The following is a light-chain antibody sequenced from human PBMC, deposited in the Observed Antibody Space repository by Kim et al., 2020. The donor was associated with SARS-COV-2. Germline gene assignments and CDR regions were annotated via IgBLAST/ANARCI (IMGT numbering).Light chain of an antibody. J-gene: IGLJ3*02. Sequence: ELTQPPSASGTPGQRVTISCSGGTSNIGTYTVNWYQQLPGTAPKLLIYIDNQRPSGVPDRFSGSKSGTSASLAISGLQSEDEADYYCAAWDGSLNGVVFGGVTQLTVL. V-gene: IGLV1-44*01. CDR1: TSNIGTYT. CDR3: AAWDGSLNGVV. CDR2: IDN.